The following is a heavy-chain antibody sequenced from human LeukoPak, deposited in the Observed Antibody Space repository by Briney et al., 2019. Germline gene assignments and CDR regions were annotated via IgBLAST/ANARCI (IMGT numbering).Heavy chain of an antibody. Sequence: GASVKVSCKASGYTFATYDINWVRQAPGQGLEWMGWINPNSGGTNYAQKFQGRVTMTRDTSISTAYMELSRLRSDDTAVYYCARDVIAAAGTQLPYYYYYMDVWGKGTTVTISS. V-gene: IGHV1-2*02. CDR2: INPNSGGT. CDR1: GYTFATYD. J-gene: IGHJ6*03. CDR3: ARDVIAAAGTQLPYYYYYMDV. D-gene: IGHD6-13*01.